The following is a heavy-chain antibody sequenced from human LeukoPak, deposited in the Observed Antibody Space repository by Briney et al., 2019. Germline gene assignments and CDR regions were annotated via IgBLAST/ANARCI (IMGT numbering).Heavy chain of an antibody. J-gene: IGHJ6*03. CDR3: ARHSIAARRLNYMDV. CDR2: IYPGDSDT. V-gene: IGHV5-51*01. CDR1: GYSFTSYW. D-gene: IGHD6-6*01. Sequence: AGESLQISCKGSGYSFTSYWIGWVRQMPGKGLEWMGIIYPGDSDTRYSPSFQGQVTISADKSISTAYLQWSSLKASDTAMYYCARHSIAARRLNYMDVWGKGTTVTVSS.